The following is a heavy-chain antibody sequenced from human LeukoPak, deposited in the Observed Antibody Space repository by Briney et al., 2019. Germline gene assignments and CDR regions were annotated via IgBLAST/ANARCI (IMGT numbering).Heavy chain of an antibody. CDR3: ARVNISSSPYYFDY. V-gene: IGHV4-61*02. CDR2: IYTSGST. D-gene: IGHD6-6*01. CDR1: GGSISSGSYY. Sequence: SETLSLTCTVSGGSISSGSYYWSWIRQPAGKGLEWIGRIYTSGSTNYNPSLKSRVTISVDTSKNQFSLKLSSVTAADTAVYYCARVNISSSPYYFDYWGQGTLVTVSS. J-gene: IGHJ4*02.